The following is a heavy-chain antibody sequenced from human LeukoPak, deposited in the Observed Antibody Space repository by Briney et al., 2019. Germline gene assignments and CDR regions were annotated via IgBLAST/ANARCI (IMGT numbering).Heavy chain of an antibody. CDR2: IYYSGST. J-gene: IGHJ4*02. CDR1: GGSISSYY. V-gene: IGHV4-59*01. CDR3: ARARYYYYDSSGYSPHFDY. D-gene: IGHD3-22*01. Sequence: SETLSLTCTVSGGSISSYYWSWIRQPPGKGLEWIGYIYYSGSTNYNPSLKSRVTISVDTSKNQFSLKLSSVTAADTAVYYCARARYYYYDSSGYSPHFDYWGQGTLVTVSS.